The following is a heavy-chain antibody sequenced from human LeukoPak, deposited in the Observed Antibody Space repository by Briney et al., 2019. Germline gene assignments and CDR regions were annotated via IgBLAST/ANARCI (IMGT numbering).Heavy chain of an antibody. J-gene: IGHJ4*02. CDR2: ITGSGDTT. V-gene: IGHV3-23*01. Sequence: GGSLRLSCAASGFTFSSYAVTWVRQAPGKGLEWVSGITGSGDTTFYADSVKGRFTISRDNSKNTLYLQMHSLRAEDTAVYYCVKDYSTIAAAANPLFDYWGQGALVTVSS. CDR3: VKDYSTIAAAANPLFDY. D-gene: IGHD6-13*01. CDR1: GFTFSSYA.